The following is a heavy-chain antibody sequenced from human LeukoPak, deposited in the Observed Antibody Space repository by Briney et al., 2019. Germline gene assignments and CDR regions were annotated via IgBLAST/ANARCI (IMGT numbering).Heavy chain of an antibody. CDR1: GYTFSGYY. V-gene: IGHV1-2*02. D-gene: IGHD2-2*01. Sequence: ASVKVSCKASGYTFSGYYVHWVRQAPGQGLEWMGWINPHSGGTNYAQKFQGRVTMTRDTSISTTYMELSRLRSDDTAVYYCAKGPVVVVPAANWFDPWGRGTLVTVSS. CDR3: AKGPVVVVPAANWFDP. J-gene: IGHJ5*02. CDR2: INPHSGGT.